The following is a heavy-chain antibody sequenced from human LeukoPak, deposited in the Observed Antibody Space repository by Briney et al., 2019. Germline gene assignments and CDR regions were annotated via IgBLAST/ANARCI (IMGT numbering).Heavy chain of an antibody. CDR1: GFSVGSKY. V-gene: IGHV3-53*01. CDR3: ARVGDHYHWYLDV. CDR2: LYSGGGT. J-gene: IGHJ2*01. D-gene: IGHD3-10*01. Sequence: PGGSPTLSCEGSGFSVGSKYMNWVRQAPGKGLEWVSILYSGGGTYYADAVKGRFTVSRDSSKNTLYLHMNSLRVEATAVYYCARVGDHYHWYLDVWGRGTLVTVSS.